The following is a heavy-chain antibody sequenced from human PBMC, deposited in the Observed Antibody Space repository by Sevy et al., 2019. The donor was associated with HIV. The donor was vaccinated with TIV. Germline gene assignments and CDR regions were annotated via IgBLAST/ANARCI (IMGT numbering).Heavy chain of an antibody. J-gene: IGHJ5*01. Sequence: GGSLRLSCAASGFTFSSSIINWVRQAPGKGLEWVSSISGTGSTIYYADSVKGPFTISRDNAKNSLYLQMHSLRDEDTAAYYCARSDYGDYVGWFDSWGQGTLVTVSS. V-gene: IGHV3-48*02. CDR3: ARSDYGDYVGWFDS. CDR2: ISGTGSTI. CDR1: GFTFSSSI. D-gene: IGHD4-17*01.